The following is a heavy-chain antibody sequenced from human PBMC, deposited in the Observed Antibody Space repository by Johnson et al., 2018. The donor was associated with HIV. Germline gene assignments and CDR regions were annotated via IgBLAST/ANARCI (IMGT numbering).Heavy chain of an antibody. Sequence: QVQLVESGGGVVRPGGSLRLSCAASGFTFDDYGMSWVRQAPGKGLEWVAVIPSHGSNQYYADSVKGRFTISRDNSKKTVYLQMSTLRAEDTAVYYCAKAEGATSAFDIWGQGTMVTVSS. J-gene: IGHJ3*02. D-gene: IGHD5-24*01. CDR1: GFTFDDYG. CDR3: AKAEGATSAFDI. V-gene: IGHV3-30*18. CDR2: IPSHGSNQ.